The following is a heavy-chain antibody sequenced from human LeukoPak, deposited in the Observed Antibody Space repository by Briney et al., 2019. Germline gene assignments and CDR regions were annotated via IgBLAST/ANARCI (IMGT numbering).Heavy chain of an antibody. Sequence: SQTLSLTCAISGDSVSANGAAWNWIRQSPSRGLEWLGRTYYRSKWYNDYAVSVKSRITINPDTSKNQFSLQLNSVTPEDTAVYYCARVPYYDFQADASDIWGQGTVVTVSS. CDR2: TYYRSKWYN. J-gene: IGHJ3*02. CDR1: GDSVSANGAA. CDR3: ARVPYYDFQADASDI. D-gene: IGHD3-3*01. V-gene: IGHV6-1*01.